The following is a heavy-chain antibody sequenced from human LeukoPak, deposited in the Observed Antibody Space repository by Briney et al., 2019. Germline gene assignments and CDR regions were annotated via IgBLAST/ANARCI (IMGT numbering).Heavy chain of an antibody. J-gene: IGHJ5*01. D-gene: IGHD4-17*01. CDR2: ITSSGGT. CDR1: GFTFSSYP. V-gene: IGHV3-23*01. Sequence: GGSLRLSCAASGFTFSSYPVSWVRQAPGRGLEWASAITSSGGTYYIASVRGRFIVSRDNSRNTLYLQINGLTAEDTAIYYCAKEDYRDHTTGFDSWGQGTLVTVSS. CDR3: AKEDYRDHTTGFDS.